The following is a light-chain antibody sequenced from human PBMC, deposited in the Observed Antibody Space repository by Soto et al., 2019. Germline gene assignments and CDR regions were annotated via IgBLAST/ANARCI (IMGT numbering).Light chain of an antibody. CDR3: QQRSNWPRT. V-gene: IGKV3-11*01. CDR1: QSVSTS. Sequence: EIVLTQSPATLSLSPGEGATLSCRASQSVSTSLAWYQQKPGQAPRLLIYDASNRATGIPARFSGSGSGTDFTLTISSLEPEYFAVYYCQQRSNWPRTFGQGTKLEIK. J-gene: IGKJ2*01. CDR2: DAS.